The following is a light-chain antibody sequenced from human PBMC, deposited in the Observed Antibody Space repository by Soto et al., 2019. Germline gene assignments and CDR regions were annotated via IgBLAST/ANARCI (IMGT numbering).Light chain of an antibody. CDR1: SSDVGATDY. CDR2: EVN. Sequence: QSALTQPPSASGSPGQSVAISCTGTSSDVGATDYVSWYQQHSGKAPKLLLYEVNKRPSGVPDRVSGSKSGKTASLTVSALRADDEADYYCISHAGASNVLGTGTKLTVL. V-gene: IGLV2-8*01. J-gene: IGLJ1*01. CDR3: ISHAGASNV.